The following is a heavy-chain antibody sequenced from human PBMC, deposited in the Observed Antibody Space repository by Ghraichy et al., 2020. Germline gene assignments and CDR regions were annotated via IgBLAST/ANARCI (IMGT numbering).Heavy chain of an antibody. Sequence: ESLNISCTVSGGSVSSGSYYWSWIRQPPEKGLEWIGYIYYSGSTNYNPSLKSRVTISVDTSKNQFSLKLSSVTAADTAVYYCARDRRAYYYYGMDVWGQGTTVTVS. V-gene: IGHV4-61*01. J-gene: IGHJ6*02. CDR1: GGSVSSGSYY. CDR2: IYYSGST. CDR3: ARDRRAYYYYGMDV.